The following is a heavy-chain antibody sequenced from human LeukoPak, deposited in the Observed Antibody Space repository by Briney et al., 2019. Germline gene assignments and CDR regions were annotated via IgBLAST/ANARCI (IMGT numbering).Heavy chain of an antibody. Sequence: GGSLRLSCAASGFTFSIYAMSWVRQAPGKGLEWVSAISGSGGSTYYADSVKGRFTISRDNSKNTLYLQMNSLRAEDTAVYYCAKAFVGATTPTFDYWGQGTLVTVSS. V-gene: IGHV3-23*01. D-gene: IGHD1-26*01. CDR2: ISGSGGST. CDR1: GFTFSIYA. CDR3: AKAFVGATTPTFDY. J-gene: IGHJ4*02.